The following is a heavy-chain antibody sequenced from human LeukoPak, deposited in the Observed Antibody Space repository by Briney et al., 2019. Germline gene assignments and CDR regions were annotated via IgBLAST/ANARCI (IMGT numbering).Heavy chain of an antibody. D-gene: IGHD3-16*02. CDR3: ARAFQSLGGLSLPDY. CDR1: GYSFTNYA. CDR2: IHPSTGNP. Sequence: ASVRVSCKASGYSFTNYAMNWVRQAPGQGLEWMGWIHPSTGNPTYAQGFTGRFVFSLDTSVSTTYLQISSLKAEDTAVYFCARAFQSLGGLSLPDYWGQGTLVTVSS. J-gene: IGHJ4*02. V-gene: IGHV7-4-1*02.